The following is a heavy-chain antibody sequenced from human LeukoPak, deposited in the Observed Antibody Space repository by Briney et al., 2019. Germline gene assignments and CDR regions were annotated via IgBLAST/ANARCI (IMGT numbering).Heavy chain of an antibody. J-gene: IGHJ4*02. CDR1: GFTFSSYG. CDR2: ISYDGSNK. CDR3: ATSLSDRGTFDY. Sequence: GGSLTLSCAASGFTFSSYGMHWVRQAPGKGLEWEAVISYDGSNKYYADSVNGRFTISRDNSKNTLYLQMNSLRAEDTAVYYCATSLSDRGTFDYWGQGALVTVSS. V-gene: IGHV3-30*03. D-gene: IGHD2-21*02.